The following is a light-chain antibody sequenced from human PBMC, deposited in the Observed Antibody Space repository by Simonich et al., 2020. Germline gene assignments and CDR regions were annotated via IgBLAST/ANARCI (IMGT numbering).Light chain of an antibody. J-gene: IGLJ3*02. CDR2: KDS. V-gene: IGLV3-27*01. Sequence: SYELTQPSSVSVSPGQTARITCSGDVLAKKYARWFQQKPGQAPGLVIYKDSERHSGIPERFSGSSSGTTVTLTISGAQVEDEADYYCYSAADNVGVFGGGTKLTVL. CDR3: YSAADNVGV. CDR1: VLAKKY.